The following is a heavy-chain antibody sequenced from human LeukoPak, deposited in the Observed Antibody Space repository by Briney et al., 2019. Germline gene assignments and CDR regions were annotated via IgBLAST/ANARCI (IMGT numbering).Heavy chain of an antibody. CDR1: GFTFDDYA. V-gene: IGHV3-43D*04. D-gene: IGHD3-3*01. CDR3: AKQEGTLFWNGYYFDY. Sequence: GGSLRLSCAASGFTFDDYAMHWVRQAPGKGLEWVSLISWDGGSTYYADSVKGRFTISRDNSKNSLYLQMNSLRAEDTALYYCAKQEGTLFWNGYYFDYWGQGTLVTVSS. J-gene: IGHJ4*02. CDR2: ISWDGGST.